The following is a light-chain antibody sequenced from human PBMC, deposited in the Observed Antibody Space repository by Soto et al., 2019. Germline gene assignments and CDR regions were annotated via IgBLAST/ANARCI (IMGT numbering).Light chain of an antibody. CDR1: QSVSSY. CDR3: QQRNIWPPVT. Sequence: EIVLTQSPATLSLSPGERATLSCRASQSVSSYLLWYQQKPGQAPRLVIYGAFNRATGIPARFSGSGSGTDFTLTTSSLEPEDFAVYYCQQRNIWPPVTFGQGTRLEIK. J-gene: IGKJ5*01. CDR2: GAF. V-gene: IGKV3-11*01.